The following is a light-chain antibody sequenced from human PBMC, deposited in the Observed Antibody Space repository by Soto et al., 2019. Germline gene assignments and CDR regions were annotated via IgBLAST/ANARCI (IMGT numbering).Light chain of an antibody. V-gene: IGKV1-5*01. Sequence: DIQMTQSPSTLSASVGDRVTITCRASQSISSWLVWYQQKPGKAPKLLIYDASSLESGVPSRFSGSGSGTEFTLTISILQPDDFATYYCQQYNSYWTFGQGTKVEIK. CDR3: QQYNSYWT. CDR1: QSISSW. CDR2: DAS. J-gene: IGKJ1*01.